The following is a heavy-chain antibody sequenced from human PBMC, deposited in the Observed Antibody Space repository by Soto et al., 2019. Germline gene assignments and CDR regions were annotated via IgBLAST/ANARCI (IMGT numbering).Heavy chain of an antibody. J-gene: IGHJ4*02. CDR1: GFTFSNYA. CDR3: AKGLNIAAAGTFDY. Sequence: PGGSLRLSCAASGFTFSNYAMSWIRQDPGKGLEWVSGISGSGGGTYYTDSVKGRFTISRDNSKSTLFLDMVSLRAEDTAICYCAKGLNIAAAGTFDYWGQGTLVTVSS. V-gene: IGHV3-23*01. CDR2: ISGSGGGT. D-gene: IGHD6-13*01.